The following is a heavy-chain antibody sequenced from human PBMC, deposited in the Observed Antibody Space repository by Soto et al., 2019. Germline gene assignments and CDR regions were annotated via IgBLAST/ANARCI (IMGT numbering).Heavy chain of an antibody. CDR2: INPGNGNT. CDR3: ARRGALNSYYYGYYFDY. J-gene: IGHJ4*02. D-gene: IGHD3-9*01. CDR1: GYTFPRYA. Sequence: ASVKVSCKASGYTFPRYAMNWVRQAPGQSPGWMGWINPGNGNTKYSQRFQGRVTITRDTSASTAYMELSSLTSEDTAVYYCARRGALNSYYYGYYFDYWGQGTLVTVSS. V-gene: IGHV1-3*01.